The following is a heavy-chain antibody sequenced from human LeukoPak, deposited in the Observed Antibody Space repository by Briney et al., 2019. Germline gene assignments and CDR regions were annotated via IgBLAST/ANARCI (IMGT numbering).Heavy chain of an antibody. CDR2: IYYSGSA. CDR3: ARGAVAVDY. V-gene: IGHV4-61*01. CDR1: GGSVSSGSYY. Sequence: SETLSLTCTVSGGSVSSGSYYWSWIRQPPGKGLERIGYIYYSGSANYNPSLKSRVTISVDTSKNQFSLRLSSVTAADTAVYYCARGAVAVDYWGQGTLVTVSS. J-gene: IGHJ4*02.